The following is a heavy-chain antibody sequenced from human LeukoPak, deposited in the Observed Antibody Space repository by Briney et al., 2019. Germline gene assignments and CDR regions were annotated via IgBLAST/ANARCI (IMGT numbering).Heavy chain of an antibody. CDR3: ARDGYYYDSSGYYYDFDY. D-gene: IGHD3-22*01. CDR1: GFTVSSNY. V-gene: IGHV3-66*01. J-gene: IGHJ4*02. Sequence: GGSLRLSCAASGFTVSSNYMSWVRQAPGKGLEWVSVIYSGGSTYYADSVKGRFTISRDNSKNTLYLQMNSLRAEDTAVYYCARDGYYYDSSGYYYDFDYWGQGTLVTVSS. CDR2: IYSGGST.